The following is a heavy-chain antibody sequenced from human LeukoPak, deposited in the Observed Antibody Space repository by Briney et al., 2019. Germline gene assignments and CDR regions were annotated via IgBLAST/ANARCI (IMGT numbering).Heavy chain of an antibody. Sequence: GGSLRLSCAASGFTFSSYAMSWVRQAPGKGLGWVSVLYSGGNTYYADSVKGRFTISRDSSKNTLYLQMNSLRAEDTAVYYCARYDGGSGPFDYWGQGTLVTVSS. CDR1: GFTFSSYA. V-gene: IGHV3-53*01. J-gene: IGHJ4*02. CDR3: ARYDGGSGPFDY. CDR2: LYSGGNT. D-gene: IGHD3-10*01.